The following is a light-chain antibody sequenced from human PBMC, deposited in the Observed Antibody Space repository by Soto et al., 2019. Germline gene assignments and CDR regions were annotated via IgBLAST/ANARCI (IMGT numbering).Light chain of an antibody. CDR2: AAA. CDR3: EQSYTTPWT. V-gene: IGKV1-39*01. Sequence: DIQMTQSPSSLSASVGDRVTITCRASQSISTFLNWYQQKPGKAPKIEIHAAASFQSGAPSRYTSSGYLSDFTLTINSLQPEDFATYYCEQSYTTPWTFGQGTEVEVK. J-gene: IGKJ1*01. CDR1: QSISTF.